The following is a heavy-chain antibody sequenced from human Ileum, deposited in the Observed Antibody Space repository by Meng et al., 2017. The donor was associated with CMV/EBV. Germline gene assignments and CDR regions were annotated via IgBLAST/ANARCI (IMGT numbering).Heavy chain of an antibody. J-gene: IGHJ4*02. D-gene: IGHD6-19*01. CDR1: WFSLSTNVVG. V-gene: IGHV2-5*02. Sequence: TVNESRPPMQQPTQTLTLTFTYYWFSLSTNVVGVGWIRQPPGKALEWLALIYWDDTKRYSPSLKSRLTISKDTSKNQVVLTMTNTDTVDTATYYCANRRGSGWYETYFDSWGQGTLVTVSS. CDR3: ANRRGSGWYETYFDS. CDR2: IYWDDTK.